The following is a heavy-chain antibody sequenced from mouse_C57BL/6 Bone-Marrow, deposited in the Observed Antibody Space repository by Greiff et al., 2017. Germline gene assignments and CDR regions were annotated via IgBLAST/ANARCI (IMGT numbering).Heavy chain of an antibody. V-gene: IGHV7-3*01. CDR2: IRNKANGYTT. J-gene: IGHJ3*01. CDR1: GFTFTDYY. Sequence: EVQRVESGGGLVQPGGSLSLSCAASGFTFTDYYMSWVRQPPGKALEWLGFIRNKANGYTTEYSASVKGRFTISRDNSQSILYLQMNALRAEDSATYYCARGGDIYYGNYDDFAYWGQGTLVTVSA. D-gene: IGHD2-1*01. CDR3: ARGGDIYYGNYDDFAY.